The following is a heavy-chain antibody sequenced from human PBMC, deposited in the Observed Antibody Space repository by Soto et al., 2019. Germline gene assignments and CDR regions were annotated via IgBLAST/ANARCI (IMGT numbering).Heavy chain of an antibody. CDR1: GYTFTSYA. CDR2: INAGNANT. CDR3: ARERAGSSYYFDY. J-gene: IGHJ4*02. Sequence: VASVKVSCNASGYTFTSYAMHWVRHAPGQRLEWMGWINAGNANTKYSQKFQGRVTITRDTSASTAYMELSSLRSEDTAVYYCARERAGSSYYFDYWGQGTLVTVSS. D-gene: IGHD1-26*01. V-gene: IGHV1-3*01.